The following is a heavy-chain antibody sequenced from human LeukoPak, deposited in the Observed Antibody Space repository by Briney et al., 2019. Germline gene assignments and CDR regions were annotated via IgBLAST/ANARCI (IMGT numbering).Heavy chain of an antibody. CDR3: VRVPPYYDFWSGNAFDI. J-gene: IGHJ3*02. Sequence: GASVKVSCKASGYTFTSYDINWVRQATGQGLEWMGWMNPNSGNTGYAQKFQGRVTITRNTSISTAYMELSSLRSEDTAVYYCVRVPPYYDFWSGNAFDIWGQGTMVTVSS. D-gene: IGHD3-3*01. CDR1: GYTFTSYD. V-gene: IGHV1-8*01. CDR2: MNPNSGNT.